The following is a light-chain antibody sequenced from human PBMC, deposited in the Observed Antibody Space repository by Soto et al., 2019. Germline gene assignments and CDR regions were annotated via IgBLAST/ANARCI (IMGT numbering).Light chain of an antibody. J-gene: IGLJ2*01. CDR2: DVS. V-gene: IGLV2-14*03. CDR3: SSYISSFPPVI. CDR1: SSDIGGFNY. Sequence: QSVLTQPASMSGSPGQSITISCTGTSSDIGGFNYVSWYQQHPGKAPKLMIYDVSSRPSGVFNRFSGSKSGNTASLTISGLQAEDEADYFCSSYISSFPPVIFGGGTKLTVL.